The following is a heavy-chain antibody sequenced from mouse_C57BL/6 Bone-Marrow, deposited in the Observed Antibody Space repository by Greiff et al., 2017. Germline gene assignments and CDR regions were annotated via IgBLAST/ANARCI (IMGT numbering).Heavy chain of an antibody. V-gene: IGHV5-6*01. CDR3: ARGSDY. CDR1: GFTFSSYG. J-gene: IGHJ3*01. CDR2: ISSGGSYT. Sequence: EVQLVESGGDLVKPGGSLKLSCAASGFTFSSYGMPWVRQTPDKRLEWVGTISSGGSYTYYPDSVKGRFTITRDNAKNTLYLQMSSLKSEDAAKYSCARGSDYWGQGTLVTVSA.